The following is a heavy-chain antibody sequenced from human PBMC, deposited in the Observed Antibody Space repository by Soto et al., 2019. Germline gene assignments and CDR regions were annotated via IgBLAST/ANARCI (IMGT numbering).Heavy chain of an antibody. V-gene: IGHV4-61*01. J-gene: IGHJ1*01. CDR1: GGSVSSGSYY. CDR3: AGRDGYNFAEYFQH. Sequence: SETLSLTCTVSGGSVSSGSYYWSWIRQPPGKGLEWIGYIYYSGSTNYNPSLKGRVTISVDTSKNQFSLKLSSVTAADTAVYYCAGRDGYNFAEYFQHWGQGTLVTVSS. CDR2: IYYSGST. D-gene: IGHD5-12*01.